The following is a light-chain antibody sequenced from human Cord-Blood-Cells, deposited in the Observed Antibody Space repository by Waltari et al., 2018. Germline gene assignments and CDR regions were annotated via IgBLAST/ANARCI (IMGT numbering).Light chain of an antibody. CDR2: EGS. J-gene: IGLJ3*02. V-gene: IGLV2-23*01. Sequence: QSALTQPASVSGSPGQSITISCTGTSSDVGRYTLVSWYQQHPGKAPKHMIYEGSTRPSGISNRFAGSKSGNPASLTISGLQAEAEADYYCCSYAGSSTWVFGGGTKLTVL. CDR1: SSDVGRYTL. CDR3: CSYAGSSTWV.